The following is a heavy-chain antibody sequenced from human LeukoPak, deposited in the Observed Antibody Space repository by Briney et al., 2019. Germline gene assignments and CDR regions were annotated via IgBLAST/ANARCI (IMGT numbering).Heavy chain of an antibody. Sequence: ASVKVSCKASGYTFTGYYMHWVRQAPGQGLEWMGWINPNSGGTNYAQKFQGRVTMTRDTSISTAYMELSRLRSDDTAVYYCARAPLTIFGVVTVEDWFDPWGRGTLVTVSS. D-gene: IGHD3-3*01. CDR2: INPNSGGT. J-gene: IGHJ5*02. CDR3: ARAPLTIFGVVTVEDWFDP. V-gene: IGHV1-2*02. CDR1: GYTFTGYY.